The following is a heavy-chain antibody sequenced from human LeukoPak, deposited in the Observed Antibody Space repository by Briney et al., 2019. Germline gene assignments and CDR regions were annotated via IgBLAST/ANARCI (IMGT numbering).Heavy chain of an antibody. V-gene: IGHV4-34*01. CDR1: GGSFSGYY. CDR3: ARERGNVLLWFGESATERGRFDP. J-gene: IGHJ5*02. CDR2: INHSGST. Sequence: SETLSLTCAVYGGSFSGYYWSWIRQSPGKGLEWIGEINHSGSTNYNPSLKSRVTISVDTSKNQFSLKVSSVTAADTAVYYCARERGNVLLWFGESATERGRFDPWGQGTLVTVSS. D-gene: IGHD3-10*01.